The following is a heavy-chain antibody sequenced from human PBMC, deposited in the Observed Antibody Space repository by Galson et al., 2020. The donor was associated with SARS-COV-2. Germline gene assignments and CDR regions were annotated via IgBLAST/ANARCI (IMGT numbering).Heavy chain of an antibody. CDR2: IWYDGSNK. CDR1: GFTFSSYG. D-gene: IGHD3-22*01. V-gene: IGHV3-33*06. J-gene: IGHJ6*02. Sequence: GGSLRLSCAASGFTFSSYGMHWVRQAPGKGLEWVAVIWYDGSNKYYVDSVKGRFTISSDNSKNTLYLQMNSLRAEDTAVYYCAKDRVGYDSSGPLPHYYYGMNVWGQGTTVTVSS. CDR3: AKDRVGYDSSGPLPHYYYGMNV.